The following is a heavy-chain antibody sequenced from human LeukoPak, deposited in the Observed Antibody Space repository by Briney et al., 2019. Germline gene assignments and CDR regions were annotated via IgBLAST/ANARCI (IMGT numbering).Heavy chain of an antibody. CDR3: ASARYDSSGYYSFDY. Sequence: PGGSLRLSCAASGFTFSSYWMHWVRQAPGKGLVWVSRINSDGSSTSYADSVKGRFTISRDNAKNTLYLQMNSLRAEDTAVYYCASARYDSSGYYSFDYWGQGTLVTVSS. J-gene: IGHJ4*02. CDR2: INSDGSST. V-gene: IGHV3-74*01. D-gene: IGHD3-22*01. CDR1: GFTFSSYW.